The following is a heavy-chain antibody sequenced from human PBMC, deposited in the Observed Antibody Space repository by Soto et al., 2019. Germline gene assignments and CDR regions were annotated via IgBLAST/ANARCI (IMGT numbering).Heavy chain of an antibody. V-gene: IGHV3-74*01. CDR3: ARGGLQGSGNHYNDN. D-gene: IGHD3-10*01. J-gene: IGHJ4*02. CDR1: GFTFNSYW. Sequence: EVQLVESGGGLVEPGGSLRLSCAASGFTFNSYWMHWVRQAPGKGLVWVSRINPDGRSTNYADSVKGRFTISRDNAKNTLYLQMNNLSAEDTAVYHSARGGLQGSGNHYNDNWGQGTLVTVSS. CDR2: INPDGRST.